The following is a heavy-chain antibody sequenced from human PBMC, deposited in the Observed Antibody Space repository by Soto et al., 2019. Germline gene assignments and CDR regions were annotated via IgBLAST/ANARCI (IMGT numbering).Heavy chain of an antibody. D-gene: IGHD4-17*01. CDR3: AGDYGRALTKGYDFDT. J-gene: IGHJ4*02. CDR1: GFTFRNYG. Sequence: QVQLVESGGGVVQPGRSLRLSCAASGFTFRNYGMHWVRQTPGKGLEWVTIISFDGTNKDYADSVKGRFTISRDNSKKTLSLQMNSLRAEDAGVYYCAGDYGRALTKGYDFDTWGQGTLVTVSS. V-gene: IGHV3-30-3*01. CDR2: ISFDGTNK.